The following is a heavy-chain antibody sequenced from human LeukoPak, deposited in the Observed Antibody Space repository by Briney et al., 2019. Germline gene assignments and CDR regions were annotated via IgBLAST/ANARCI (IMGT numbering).Heavy chain of an antibody. CDR2: ISAYNGNT. D-gene: IGHD3-9*01. CDR1: GYTFSISV. J-gene: IGHJ4*02. CDR3: ARDQSATNTQVRFCLD. V-gene: IGHV1-18*01. Sequence: VASVKVSCMDPGYTFSISVASRGSPAPGQGLEWMGWISAYNGNTNFAQKLQGRVTMSTDISTSTVYMHLRSLRADETAVYYCARDQSATNTQVRFCLDWGQGTLVTVSS.